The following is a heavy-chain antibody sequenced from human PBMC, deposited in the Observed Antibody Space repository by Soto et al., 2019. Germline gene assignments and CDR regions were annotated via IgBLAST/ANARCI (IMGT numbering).Heavy chain of an antibody. CDR1: GFTFSSYS. J-gene: IGHJ4*02. Sequence: EVQLVESGGGLVQPGGSLRLSCAASGFTFSSYSLNWVRQAPGKELEWVSYIISSTIYYADSVKGRFTISRDNAKNSLYLKMNSLRAEDTAVYYCVRDHLWAFDYWGQGTLVTVSS. CDR2: IISSTI. D-gene: IGHD3-16*01. V-gene: IGHV3-48*01. CDR3: VRDHLWAFDY.